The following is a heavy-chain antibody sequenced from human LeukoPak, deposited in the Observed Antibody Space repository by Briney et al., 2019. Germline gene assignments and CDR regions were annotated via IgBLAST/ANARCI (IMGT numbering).Heavy chain of an antibody. CDR2: ISPYNGHA. V-gene: IGHV1-18*01. CDR1: GYTFTNNG. D-gene: IGHD6-19*01. Sequence: ASVKVSCKASGYTFTNNGVTWVRQAPGQGLEWMGWISPYNGHANYAQKLQGRVTLTTDTSTSTAYMELRSLRSDDTAVYYCARLGDSSGWSNYWGQGTLVNGSS. J-gene: IGHJ4*02. CDR3: ARLGDSSGWSNY.